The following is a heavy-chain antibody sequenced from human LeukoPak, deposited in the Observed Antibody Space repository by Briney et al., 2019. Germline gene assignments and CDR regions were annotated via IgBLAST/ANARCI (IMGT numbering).Heavy chain of an antibody. CDR1: GGSISGYY. Sequence: PSETLSLTCTVSGGSISGYYWGWIRQPPGKGLEWIGSFYHSGSTYYSPSLKSRVTISVDTSKNQFSLKVSSVTAADTAVYYCARDRCSGGSCFAWDFDYWGQGIQVTVSS. V-gene: IGHV4-38-2*02. J-gene: IGHJ4*02. D-gene: IGHD2-15*01. CDR3: ARDRCSGGSCFAWDFDY. CDR2: FYHSGST.